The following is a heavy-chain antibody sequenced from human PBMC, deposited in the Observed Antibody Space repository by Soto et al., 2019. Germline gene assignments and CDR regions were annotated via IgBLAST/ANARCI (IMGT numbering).Heavy chain of an antibody. V-gene: IGHV3-30-3*01. Sequence: ESGGGVVQPGRSLRLSCAASGFTFSSYAMHWVRQAPGKGLEWVAVISYDGSNKYYADSVKGRFTISRDNSKNTLYLQMNSLRAEDTAVYYCARDSTSCFDYWGQGTLVTVSS. J-gene: IGHJ4*02. D-gene: IGHD2-2*01. CDR2: ISYDGSNK. CDR1: GFTFSSYA. CDR3: ARDSTSCFDY.